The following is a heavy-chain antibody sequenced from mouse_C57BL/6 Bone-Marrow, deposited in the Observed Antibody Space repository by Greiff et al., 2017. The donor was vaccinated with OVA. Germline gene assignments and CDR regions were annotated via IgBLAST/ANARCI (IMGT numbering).Heavy chain of an antibody. CDR1: GYTFTSYW. V-gene: IGHV1-61*01. CDR3: ARSNAYYFDY. Sequence: QVQLQQPGAELVRPGSSVKLSCKASGYTFTSYWMDWVKQRPGQGLEWIGNIYPSDSETHYNQKFKDKATLTVDKYSSTAYMQLSSLTSEDSAVYYCARSNAYYFDYWGLGTTLTVSS. D-gene: IGHD4-1*01. J-gene: IGHJ2*01. CDR2: IYPSDSET.